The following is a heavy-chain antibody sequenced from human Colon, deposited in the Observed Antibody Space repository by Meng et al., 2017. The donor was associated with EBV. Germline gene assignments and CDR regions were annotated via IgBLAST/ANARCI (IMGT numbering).Heavy chain of an antibody. CDR3: ARGPGGSYYLYYFDY. D-gene: IGHD1-26*01. V-gene: IGHV4-34*01. Sequence: QVHLRQGGAGLLKPSESLSLTCAVYGGSFSGYYWSWIRQPPEKGLEWIGEINHSGSTNYNPSLKSRVTISVDTSKKQFSQKLSSVTAADTAVYYCARGPGGSYYLYYFDYWGQGTLVTVSS. CDR2: INHSGST. J-gene: IGHJ4*02. CDR1: GGSFSGYY.